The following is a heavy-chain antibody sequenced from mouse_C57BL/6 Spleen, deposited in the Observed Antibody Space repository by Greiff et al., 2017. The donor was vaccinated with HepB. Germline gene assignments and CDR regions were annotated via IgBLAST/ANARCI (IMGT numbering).Heavy chain of an antibody. D-gene: IGHD1-1*01. CDR2: ISDGGSYT. CDR1: GFTFSSYA. V-gene: IGHV5-4*01. Sequence: EVHLVESGGGLVKPGGSLKLSCAASGFTFSSYAMSWVRQTPEKRLEWVATISDGGSYTYYPDNVKGRFTISRDNAKNNRYLQMSHLKSEDTAMYYCARDPLITTVVAHWYFDVWGTGTTVTVSS. CDR3: ARDPLITTVVAHWYFDV. J-gene: IGHJ1*03.